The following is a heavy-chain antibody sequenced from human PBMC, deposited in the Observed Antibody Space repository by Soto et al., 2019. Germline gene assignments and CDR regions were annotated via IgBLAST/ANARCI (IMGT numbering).Heavy chain of an antibody. J-gene: IGHJ6*02. CDR3: AREVGYYGMDV. CDR2: INPNSGGT. CDR1: GYTFTGYY. Sequence: SVKVSCKASGYTFTGYYMHWVRQAPGQGLEWMGWINPNSGGTNYAQKFQGWVTMTRDTSISPAYMELSRLRSDDTAVYYCAREVGYYGMDVWGQGIPGHRLL. V-gene: IGHV1-2*04.